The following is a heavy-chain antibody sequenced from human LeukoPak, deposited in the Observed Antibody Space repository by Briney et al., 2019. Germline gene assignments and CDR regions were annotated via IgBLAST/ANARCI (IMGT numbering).Heavy chain of an antibody. CDR2: ITSNGGST. D-gene: IGHD3-10*01. J-gene: IGHJ4*02. CDR3: ARVEATYYYGSATPYSPY. Sequence: GGSLRLSCAASGFTFRSYSMHWVRQAPGKGLEYVSAITSNGGSTYYANSVQGRFTISRDNSKNMLYLQMGSLKVEDTSVYYCARVEATYYYGSATPYSPYWGQGSLVTVSS. V-gene: IGHV3-64*01. CDR1: GFTFRSYS.